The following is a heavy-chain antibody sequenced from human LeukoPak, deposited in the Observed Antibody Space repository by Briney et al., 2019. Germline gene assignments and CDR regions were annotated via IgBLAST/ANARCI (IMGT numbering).Heavy chain of an antibody. D-gene: IGHD3-3*01. CDR3: ARDADSIFGVPTSYFDY. Sequence: PGGSLRLSCAASGFTFSSYSMAWVRQAPGKGLEWVSSITSSGDYINHADSVKGRFTISRDNAKNSLHLEMSSLRAEDTAVYYCARDADSIFGVPTSYFDYWGQGTLVTVSS. CDR1: GFTFSSYS. V-gene: IGHV3-21*01. CDR2: ITSSGDYI. J-gene: IGHJ4*02.